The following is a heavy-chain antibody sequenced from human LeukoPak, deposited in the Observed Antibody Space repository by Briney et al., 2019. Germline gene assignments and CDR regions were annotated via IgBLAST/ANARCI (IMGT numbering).Heavy chain of an antibody. Sequence: GGSLRLSCAASGFTFSTYFMHWDRQAPGKGLEWVADIASDGSHTFYVESVKGRFTISRDNSKNTLYLQMNSLRAEDTAVYSCARERQNTILHSGAFDIWGQGTMVTVSS. CDR1: GFTFSTYF. D-gene: IGHD2-21*01. CDR3: ARERQNTILHSGAFDI. V-gene: IGHV3-30-3*01. CDR2: IASDGSHT. J-gene: IGHJ3*02.